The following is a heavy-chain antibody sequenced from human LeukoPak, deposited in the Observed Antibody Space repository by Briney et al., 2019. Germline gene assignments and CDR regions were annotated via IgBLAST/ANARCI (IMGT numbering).Heavy chain of an antibody. J-gene: IGHJ4*02. CDR2: ISAYNGNT. CDR3: AGVSYGDYAFDY. D-gene: IGHD4-17*01. V-gene: IGHV1-18*01. CDR1: GYTFTSYG. Sequence: ASVKVSCKASGYTFTSYGISWVRQAPGQGLEWMGWISAYNGNTNYAQKLQGRVTMTTDTSTSTAHMELRSLRSDDTAVYYCAGVSYGDYAFDYWGQGTLVTVSS.